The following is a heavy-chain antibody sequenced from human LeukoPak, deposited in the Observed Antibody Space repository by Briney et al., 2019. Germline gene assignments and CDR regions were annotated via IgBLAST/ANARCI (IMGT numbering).Heavy chain of an antibody. Sequence: SETLSLTCTVSGGSVSSGSYFWTWIRQSPGKRLEYVGYIYDSGRTNYNPSLKSRVTISKDTSKNQFSLKLSSATAADTAVYYCARDRLGGYSYVYWGQGSLVTVSS. CDR1: GGSVSSGSYF. CDR2: IYDSGRT. J-gene: IGHJ4*02. V-gene: IGHV4-61*01. D-gene: IGHD5-12*01. CDR3: ARDRLGGYSYVY.